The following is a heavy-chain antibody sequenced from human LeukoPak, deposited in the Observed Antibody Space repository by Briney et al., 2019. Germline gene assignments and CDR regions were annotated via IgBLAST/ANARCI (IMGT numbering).Heavy chain of an antibody. Sequence: PGGSLRLSCAASGFTFSSYAMSWVRQAPGKGLEWVSAISGSGGSTYYADSVKGRFTISRDNSKNTLYLQMNSLRAEDTAVYYCATNDPSRPFYYYYYGMDVWGQGTTVTVSS. CDR3: ATNDPSRPFYYYYYGMDV. CDR2: ISGSGGST. V-gene: IGHV3-23*01. CDR1: GFTFSSYA. J-gene: IGHJ6*02.